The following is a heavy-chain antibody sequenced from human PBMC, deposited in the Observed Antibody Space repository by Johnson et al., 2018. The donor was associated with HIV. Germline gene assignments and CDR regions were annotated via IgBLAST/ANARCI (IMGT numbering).Heavy chain of an antibody. D-gene: IGHD4/OR15-4a*01. CDR3: AREREDYGLDI. CDR2: IYSGGST. V-gene: IGHV3-66*01. J-gene: IGHJ3*02. CDR1: GFTFSYW. Sequence: EVQVVESGGSVVRPGGSLRLSCAASGFTFSYWMHWVRQPPGKGLVWVSVIYSGGSTYYADYVKGRFTISRDNSKNTLYLQMNSLRAEDTAVYYCAREREDYGLDIWGQGTMVTVSS.